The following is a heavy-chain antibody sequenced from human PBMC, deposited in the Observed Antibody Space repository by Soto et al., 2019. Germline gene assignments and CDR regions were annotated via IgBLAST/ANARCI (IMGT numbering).Heavy chain of an antibody. D-gene: IGHD3-10*01. Sequence: EVQLVESGGGLVKPGGSLRLSCAASGFTFSSYSMNWVRQAPGKGLEWVSSISSSSSYINYADSVKGRFTISRDNAKNTLYLQMNSLRAEETAVDYCAKTDYYRSVNYYYYSMDVLGKGTPVTVSS. J-gene: IGHJ6*03. CDR3: AKTDYYRSVNYYYYSMDV. CDR2: ISSSSSYI. V-gene: IGHV3-21*01. CDR1: GFTFSSYS.